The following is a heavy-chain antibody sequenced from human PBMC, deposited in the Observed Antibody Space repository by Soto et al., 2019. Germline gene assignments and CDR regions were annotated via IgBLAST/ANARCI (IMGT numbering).Heavy chain of an antibody. J-gene: IGHJ5*02. CDR3: ARVVVVAAAWFDP. CDR2: INHSGST. Sequence: PSETLALTCAVYGGSSSGYYWSWIRQPPGKGLEWIGEINHSGSTNYNPSLKSRVTISVDTSKNQFSLKLSSVTAADTAVYYCARVVVVAAAWFDPWGQGTRGIVSS. CDR1: GGSSSGYY. D-gene: IGHD2-15*01. V-gene: IGHV4-34*01.